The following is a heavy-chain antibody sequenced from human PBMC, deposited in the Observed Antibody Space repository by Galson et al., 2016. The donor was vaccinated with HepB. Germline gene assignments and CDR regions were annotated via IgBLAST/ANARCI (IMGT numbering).Heavy chain of an antibody. CDR1: GGSISSSHW. CDR2: IYRSGTT. CDR3: ARLNGDYYHNYYYYGMDA. J-gene: IGHJ6*02. V-gene: IGHV4-4*02. Sequence: SETLSLTCAVSGGSISSSHWWSWVRQPPGKGLEWIGDIYRSGTTKYNPSLQSRVTISVDKSQDQFSPNLTSVTAADTAVYYCARLNGDYYHNYYYYGMDAWGQGTTVTVSS. D-gene: IGHD4-17*01.